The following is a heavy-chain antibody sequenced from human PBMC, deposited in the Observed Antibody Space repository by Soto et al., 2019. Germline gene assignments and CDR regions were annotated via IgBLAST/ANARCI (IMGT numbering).Heavy chain of an antibody. D-gene: IGHD3-10*01. J-gene: IGHJ6*02. V-gene: IGHV2-70*01. CDR3: ARTPYYYGSGFQAGMDV. CDR2: IDWDDDK. Sequence: SGPTLVNPTQTLTLTCTFSGFSLSTSGMCVSWIRQPPGKALEWLALIDWDDDKYYSTSLKARLTISKDTSKNQVVLTMTNMDPVDTATYYCARTPYYYGSGFQAGMDVWGQGTTVTVSS. CDR1: GFSLSTSGMC.